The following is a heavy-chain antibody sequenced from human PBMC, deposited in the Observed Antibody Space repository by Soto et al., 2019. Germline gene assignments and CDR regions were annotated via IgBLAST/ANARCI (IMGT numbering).Heavy chain of an antibody. Sequence: ASVKVSCKASGYTFTSHAMHWVRQAPGQRLEWMGWINAGNGNTKYSQKFQGRVTISVHTSNSQFSLELSSVTAADTAVYYCARGLITGSQYSGGWYYFDSWGQGTQVTVSS. V-gene: IGHV1-3*01. CDR3: ARGLITGSQYSGGWYYFDS. J-gene: IGHJ4*02. D-gene: IGHD1-26*01. CDR1: GYTFTSHA. CDR2: INAGNGNT.